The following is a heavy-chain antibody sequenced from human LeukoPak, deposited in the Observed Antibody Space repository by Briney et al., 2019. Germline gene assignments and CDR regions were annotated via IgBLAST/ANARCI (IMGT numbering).Heavy chain of an antibody. Sequence: PSETLSLTCTVSGGSISSYYWSWIRQPPGKGLEWIGYIYYSGSTNYNPSLKSRVTISVDTSKNQFSLKLSSVTAADTPVYYCARASVYYYYYMDVWGKGTMVTVSS. D-gene: IGHD6-6*01. CDR2: IYYSGST. V-gene: IGHV4-59*01. CDR3: ARASVYYYYYMDV. CDR1: GGSISSYY. J-gene: IGHJ6*03.